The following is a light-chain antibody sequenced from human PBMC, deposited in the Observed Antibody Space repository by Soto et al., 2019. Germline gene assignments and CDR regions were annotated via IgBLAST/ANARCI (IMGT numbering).Light chain of an antibody. J-gene: IGKJ1*01. CDR3: QHYNSYSEA. Sequence: DIQMTQSTSPLSSSVGYRVTITCRSSHSIIRRLAWYQQKPGKAPKLLIYKASTLKSGVPSRFSGSGSGTEFTLTISSLQPDDFATYYCQHYNSYSEAFGQGTKVDI. V-gene: IGKV1-5*03. CDR1: HSIIRR. CDR2: KAS.